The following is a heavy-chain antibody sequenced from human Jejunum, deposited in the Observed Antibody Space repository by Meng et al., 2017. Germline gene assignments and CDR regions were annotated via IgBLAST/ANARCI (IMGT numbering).Heavy chain of an antibody. Sequence: GESLKISCTASGFTFGDYAMSWFRQAAGKGLECVGFIRIKAYGATTEYAASVKGRFTSSRDDSKSIAYLQMNSLEIEDTSVYYCTGLGYCSGGRCYPPGDDWGQGTLVTVSS. V-gene: IGHV3-49*03. CDR3: TGLGYCSGGRCYPPGDD. CDR1: GFTFGDYA. CDR2: IRIKAYGATT. J-gene: IGHJ4*02. D-gene: IGHD2-15*01.